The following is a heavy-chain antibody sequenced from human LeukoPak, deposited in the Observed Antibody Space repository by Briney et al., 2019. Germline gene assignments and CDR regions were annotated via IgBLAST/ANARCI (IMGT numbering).Heavy chain of an antibody. CDR2: INHSGST. J-gene: IGHJ4*02. CDR3: ARLSFWSGYYTSRGIDY. V-gene: IGHV4-34*01. D-gene: IGHD3-3*01. CDR1: GGSFSGYY. Sequence: SETLSLTCAVYGGSFSGYYWSWIRQPPGKGLEWIGEINHSGSTSYNPSLKSRVTISVDTSKNQFSLKLSSVTAADTAVYYCARLSFWSGYYTSRGIDYWGQGTLVTVSS.